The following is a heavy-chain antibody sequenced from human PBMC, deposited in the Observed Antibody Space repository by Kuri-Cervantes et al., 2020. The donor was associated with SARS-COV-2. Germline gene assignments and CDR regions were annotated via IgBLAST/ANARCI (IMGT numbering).Heavy chain of an antibody. CDR1: GYSISNGYY. CDR3: ARTGDLLNYYYYYMGV. CDR2: IYHSGST. D-gene: IGHD7-27*01. V-gene: IGHV4-38-2*02. J-gene: IGHJ6*03. Sequence: SETLSLTCTVSGYSISNGYYWGWIRQPPGKGLEWIGSIYHSGSTYYNPSLESRVTISVDTSKNQFSLKLSSVTAADTAVYYCARTGDLLNYYYYYMGVWGKGTTVTVSS.